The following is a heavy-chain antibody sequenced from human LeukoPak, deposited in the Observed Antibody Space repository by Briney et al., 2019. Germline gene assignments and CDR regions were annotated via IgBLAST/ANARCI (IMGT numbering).Heavy chain of an antibody. D-gene: IGHD3-3*01. Sequence: SETLSLTCSVSGGSIISSNYYWGWIRQPPGKGLEWIGSIYQSGSGSSYYNPSLKSRVTIFGDTSKNQFLLRLSSVTAADTAVYYCARAKTTIFGVVIMDYWGQGTLVTVSS. J-gene: IGHJ4*02. CDR2: IYQSGSGSS. CDR1: GGSIISSNYY. V-gene: IGHV4-39*06. CDR3: ARAKTTIFGVVIMDY.